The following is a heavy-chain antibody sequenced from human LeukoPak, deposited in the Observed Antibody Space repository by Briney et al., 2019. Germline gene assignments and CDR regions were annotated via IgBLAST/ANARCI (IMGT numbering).Heavy chain of an antibody. D-gene: IGHD6-13*01. CDR3: ARDLAAAGTRWFDP. V-gene: IGHV4-59*01. CDR1: GGSISSYY. J-gene: IGHJ5*02. Sequence: PSETLSLTCTVSGGSISSYYWSWIRQPPGKGLEWIGYIYYSGSTNYNPSLKGRVTISVDTSKNQFSLKLSSVTAADTAVYYCARDLAAAGTRWFDPWGQGTLVTVSS. CDR2: IYYSGST.